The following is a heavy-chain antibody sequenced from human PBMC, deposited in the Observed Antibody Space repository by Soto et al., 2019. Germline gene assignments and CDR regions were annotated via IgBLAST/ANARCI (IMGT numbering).Heavy chain of an antibody. V-gene: IGHV3-11*01. CDR1: GGSISSSSYY. D-gene: IGHD6-13*01. CDR3: AKDIEPAGLFLDY. J-gene: IGHJ4*01. CDR2: ISISGSSI. Sequence: LSLTCTVSGGSISSSSYYWGWIRQAPGKGLEWISYISISGSSIYYADSVKGRFTISRDDAKNSLYLQMNSLRAEDTAVYYCAKDIEPAGLFLDYWGQGTLVTVSS.